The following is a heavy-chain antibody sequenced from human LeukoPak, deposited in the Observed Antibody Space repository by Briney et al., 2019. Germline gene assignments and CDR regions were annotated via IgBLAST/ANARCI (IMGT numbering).Heavy chain of an antibody. V-gene: IGHV3-30-3*01. Sequence: GGSLRLSCAASRFSFSKYAMHWVRQAPGKGLEWVAVISFDETKKYYADSVKGRFTISRDNSNNTLFSQMNSVKTEDTAVYFCARMKVIKGASLDYWGQGSLVAVSS. CDR2: ISFDETKK. CDR1: RFSFSKYA. CDR3: ARMKVIKGASLDY. J-gene: IGHJ4*02. D-gene: IGHD2-21*01.